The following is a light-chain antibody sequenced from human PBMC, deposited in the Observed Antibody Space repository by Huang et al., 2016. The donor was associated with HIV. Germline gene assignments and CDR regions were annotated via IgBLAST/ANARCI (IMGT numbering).Light chain of an antibody. CDR1: QSIDKY. CDR2: TAS. J-gene: IGKJ2*01. V-gene: IGKV1-39*01. Sequence: DIQMTQSPSSLSASVGYRVTITCRASQSIDKYLNWYQQKPGRARKLLSYTASSLQSGVPSRFSGSGSGTDFTLTISSLQPEDFATYYCQQSFSAPRYTFGQGTKVEIK. CDR3: QQSFSAPRYT.